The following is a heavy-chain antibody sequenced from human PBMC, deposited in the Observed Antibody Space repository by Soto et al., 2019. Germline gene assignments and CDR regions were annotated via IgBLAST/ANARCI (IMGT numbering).Heavy chain of an antibody. CDR3: ATWRAAETWFDP. J-gene: IGHJ5*02. Sequence: QLQLQESGPGLVKPSETLSLTCSVSGGSIISSSYYWGWIRQPPGKGLEWIGSIYYSGRTYYNPSLKSRVTIFVDTSKNQFSLNLSSVTAADTAVYYCATWRAAETWFDPWGQGTLVTVSS. D-gene: IGHD6-13*01. CDR1: GGSIISSSYY. V-gene: IGHV4-39*01. CDR2: IYYSGRT.